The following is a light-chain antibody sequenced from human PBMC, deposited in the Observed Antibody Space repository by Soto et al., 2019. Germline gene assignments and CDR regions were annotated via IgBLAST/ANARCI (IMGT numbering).Light chain of an antibody. V-gene: IGKV1-12*01. CDR2: AAS. CDR3: QQTKGFPLS. CDR1: QAIDSW. J-gene: IGKJ4*01. Sequence: MNQSPSSVSAYVSDRVTITCRASQAIDSWLAWYQQKPGEAPKLLIFAASTLQSGVPSRFSASGSGTDFTLTVGCLQPEDAATYYCQQTKGFPLSFGGRSNV.